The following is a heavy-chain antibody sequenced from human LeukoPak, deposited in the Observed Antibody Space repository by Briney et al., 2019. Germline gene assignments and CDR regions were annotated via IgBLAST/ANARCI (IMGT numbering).Heavy chain of an antibody. CDR3: ARDQGLLVVAGRFGY. CDR2: ISSSNSYI. V-gene: IGHV3-21*01. Sequence: GGSLRLSCAASGFTFSSYSMNWVRQAPGKGLEWVSSISSSNSYIYNADSVKGRFTISRGNAKNSLYLQMNSPRAEDTAVYYCARDQGLLVVAGRFGYWGQGTLVTVSS. J-gene: IGHJ4*02. CDR1: GFTFSSYS. D-gene: IGHD6-19*01.